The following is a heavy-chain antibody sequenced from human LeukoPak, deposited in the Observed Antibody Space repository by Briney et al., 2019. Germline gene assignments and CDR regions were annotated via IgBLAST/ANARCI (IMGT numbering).Heavy chain of an antibody. CDR3: ARDMGTSSWHAFDN. J-gene: IGHJ4*02. CDR1: GFTFRTYY. V-gene: IGHV3-48*01. CDR2: ISPSSGAI. D-gene: IGHD6-13*01. Sequence: PGGSLRLSCAVSGFTFRTYYMNWVRQTPGKGLEWVSYISPSSGAIHYADSVKGRFTISRDNAKNSLSLQMNSLRAEDTAVYYCARDMGTSSWHAFDNWGQGTLVTVSS.